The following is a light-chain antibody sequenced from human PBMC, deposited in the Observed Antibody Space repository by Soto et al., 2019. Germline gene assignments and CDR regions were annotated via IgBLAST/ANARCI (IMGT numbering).Light chain of an antibody. V-gene: IGKV3-20*01. Sequence: EIVLTQSPGTLSLSPGERATLSCSASQSVSSSYLAWYQQKPGQAPRLLIYGASSRATGIPDRFSGSGSGTDFTITISRLEPEAFAVYYCHQYGSSPLYTFGQGTKLEIK. CDR2: GAS. CDR1: QSVSSSY. J-gene: IGKJ2*01. CDR3: HQYGSSPLYT.